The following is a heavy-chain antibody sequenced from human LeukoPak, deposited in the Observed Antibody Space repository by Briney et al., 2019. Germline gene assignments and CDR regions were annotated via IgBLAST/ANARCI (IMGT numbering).Heavy chain of an antibody. Sequence: PSETLSLTCTVSGGSISSSTYYWGWIRQPPGKGLEWIGYIYHSGSTYYNPSLKSRVTISVDRSKNQFSLKLSSVTAADTAVYYCARAVLYDQVPYYFDYWGQGTLVTVSS. D-gene: IGHD3-22*01. V-gene: IGHV4-39*07. CDR1: GGSISSSTYY. CDR2: IYHSGST. CDR3: ARAVLYDQVPYYFDY. J-gene: IGHJ4*02.